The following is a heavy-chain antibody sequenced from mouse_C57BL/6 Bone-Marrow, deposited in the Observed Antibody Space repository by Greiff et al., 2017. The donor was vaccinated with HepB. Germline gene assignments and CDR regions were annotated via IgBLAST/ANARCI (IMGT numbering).Heavy chain of an antibody. CDR1: GYAFSSSW. CDR3: ARYYGSSPAWFAY. V-gene: IGHV1-82*01. D-gene: IGHD1-1*01. CDR2: IYPGDGDT. Sequence: QVQLQQSGPELVKPGASVKISCKASGYAFSSSWMNWVKQRPGKGLEWIGRIYPGDGDTNYNGKFKGKATLTADKSSSTAYMQLSSLTSEDSAVYFCARYYGSSPAWFAYWGQVTLVTVSA. J-gene: IGHJ3*01.